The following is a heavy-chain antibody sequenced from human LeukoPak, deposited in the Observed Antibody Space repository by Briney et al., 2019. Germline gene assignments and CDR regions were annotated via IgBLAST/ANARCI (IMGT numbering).Heavy chain of an antibody. CDR1: GDSMNNYY. D-gene: IGHD2-2*01. CDR3: ARDGLYCGSTNCYLDY. J-gene: IGHJ4*02. Sequence: SETLSLTCIVSGDSMNNYYWSWIRQPPGKGLEWIGYIYYSGNTNYNPSLKSRVTILVDTSKNQFSLKLKSVTAADTAVYYCARDGLYCGSTNCYLDYWGQGTLVTVSS. CDR2: IYYSGNT. V-gene: IGHV4-59*01.